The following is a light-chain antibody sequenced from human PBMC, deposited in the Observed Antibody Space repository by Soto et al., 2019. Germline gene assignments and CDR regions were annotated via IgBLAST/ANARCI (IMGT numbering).Light chain of an antibody. CDR1: SNDIGGYNY. V-gene: IGLV2-14*03. J-gene: IGLJ2*01. Sequence: QSVLTQPASVSGSPGQSITISCTGTSNDIGGYNYVSWYQQHPGKAPKLIIYDFNSRPSGVSNRFSGSKSGNTASLTISGLQAEDEADCYSNSYTSSNTRIFGGGTKLTVL. CDR3: NSYTSSNTRI. CDR2: DFN.